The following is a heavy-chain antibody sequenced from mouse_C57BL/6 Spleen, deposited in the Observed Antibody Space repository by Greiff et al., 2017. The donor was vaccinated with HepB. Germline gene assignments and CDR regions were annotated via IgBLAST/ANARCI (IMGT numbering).Heavy chain of an antibody. CDR2: IYPRSGNT. V-gene: IGHV1-81*01. CDR3: AREGLDGNWYFDV. J-gene: IGHJ1*03. Sequence: QVQLQQSGAELARPGASVKLSCKASGYTFTSYGISWVKQRTGQGLEWIGEIYPRSGNTYYNEKFKGKATLTADKSSSTAYMELRSLTSEDSAVYFCAREGLDGNWYFDVWGTGTTVTVSS. CDR1: GYTFTSYG. D-gene: IGHD2-1*01.